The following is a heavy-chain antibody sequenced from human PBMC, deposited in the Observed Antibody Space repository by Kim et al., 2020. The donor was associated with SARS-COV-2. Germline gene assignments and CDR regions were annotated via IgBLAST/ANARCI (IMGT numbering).Heavy chain of an antibody. J-gene: IGHJ6*03. CDR2: IYSGGRT. CDR1: GFSVTNNY. Sequence: GGSLRLSCAASGFSVTNNYMNWVRQAPGKGLEWVSVIYSGGRTNYADSVKGRFTISKDNTKNMVFLQMNSLRAADTAVYYCVRDGIMRGDYYMDVWGKGATVTV. D-gene: IGHD2-21*01. CDR3: VRDGIMRGDYYMDV. V-gene: IGHV3-53*01.